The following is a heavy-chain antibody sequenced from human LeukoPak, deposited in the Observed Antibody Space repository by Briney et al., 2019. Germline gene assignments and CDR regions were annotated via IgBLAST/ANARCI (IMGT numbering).Heavy chain of an antibody. V-gene: IGHV4-38-2*02. CDR2: IYHSGST. CDR1: GYSISSGYY. J-gene: IGHJ6*03. Sequence: PSETLSLTCTVSGYSISSGYYWGWIRQPPGKGLEWIGSIYHSGSTYYNPSLKSRVTISVDTSKNQFSLKLSSVTAADTAVYYCARDPEDSSSWFLRLPYYYYYMDVWGKGTTVTVSS. CDR3: ARDPEDSSSWFLRLPYYYYYMDV. D-gene: IGHD6-13*01.